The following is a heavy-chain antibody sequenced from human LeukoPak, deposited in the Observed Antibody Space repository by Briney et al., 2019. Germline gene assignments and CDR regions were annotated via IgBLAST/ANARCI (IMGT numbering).Heavy chain of an antibody. V-gene: IGHV1-18*01. D-gene: IGHD6-19*01. CDR1: GYTFTSYG. CDR2: ISAYNGNT. J-gene: IGHJ4*02. Sequence: ASVKVSCKASGYTFTSYGISWVRQAPGQGLEWMGWISAYNGNTNYAQKLQGRVTMTTDTSTSTAYKELRSLRSDDTAVYYCARGVAVAGTWGYYFDYWGQGTLVTVSS. CDR3: ARGVAVAGTWGYYFDY.